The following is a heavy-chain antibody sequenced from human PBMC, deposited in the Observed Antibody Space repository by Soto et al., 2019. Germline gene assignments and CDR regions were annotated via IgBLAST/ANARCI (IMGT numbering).Heavy chain of an antibody. V-gene: IGHV3-11*01. Sequence: GGSLRLSCAASGFTFSDYYMSWIRQAPGKGLEWVSYISSSGSTIYYADSVKGRFTISRDNAKNSLYLQMNSLRAEDTAVYYGAREVAGNYYYGMDVWGQGTTVTVSS. J-gene: IGHJ6*02. CDR3: AREVAGNYYYGMDV. D-gene: IGHD3-10*01. CDR1: GFTFSDYY. CDR2: ISSSGSTI.